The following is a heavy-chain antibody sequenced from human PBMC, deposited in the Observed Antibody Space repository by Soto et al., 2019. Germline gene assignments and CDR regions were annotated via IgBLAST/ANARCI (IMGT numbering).Heavy chain of an antibody. CDR3: VRDGDGSGRTDFQY. J-gene: IGHJ4*02. D-gene: IGHD3-3*01. CDR2: TYYRSKWFS. V-gene: IGHV6-1*01. Sequence: SQTLSLTCAISGDSVSSNIAAWNWIRQSPSRGLEWLGRTYYRSKWFSEYALSVKSRISISADTSKNQFSLQLSSVTLEDTAVYYCVRDGDGSGRTDFQYWGQGTLVTVSS. CDR1: GDSVSSNIAA.